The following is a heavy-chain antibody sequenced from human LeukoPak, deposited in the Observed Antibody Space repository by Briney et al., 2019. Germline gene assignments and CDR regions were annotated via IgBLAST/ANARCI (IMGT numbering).Heavy chain of an antibody. V-gene: IGHV4-61*05. CDR2: IHHSGSA. CDR1: GGSISSSSYY. CDR3: ARLPGCSGADCFRAFDI. D-gene: IGHD2-21*02. Sequence: PSETLSLTCTVSGGSISSSSYYWGWIRQPPGKGLEWIGYIHHSGSANYNPSLRSRITMSVDTSKNHFSLSLTSVTAADTAVYYCARLPGCSGADCFRAFDIWGQGTMVTVSS. J-gene: IGHJ3*02.